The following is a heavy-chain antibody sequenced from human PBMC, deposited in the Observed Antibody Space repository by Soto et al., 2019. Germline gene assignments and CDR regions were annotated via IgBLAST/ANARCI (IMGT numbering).Heavy chain of an antibody. J-gene: IGHJ4*02. Sequence: QVQLQESGPGLVKPSQTLSLTCTVSGASVGSGDYYWSCIRQPPGKGLEWIGYIYSSGGSYYNPSLKGRLTISIDTSKNQFSLKLNSVTVADTAIYYCVGTGTTDDYWGRGTLVTVSS. V-gene: IGHV4-30-4*01. D-gene: IGHD1-1*01. CDR3: VGTGTTDDY. CDR2: IYSSGGS. CDR1: GASVGSGDYY.